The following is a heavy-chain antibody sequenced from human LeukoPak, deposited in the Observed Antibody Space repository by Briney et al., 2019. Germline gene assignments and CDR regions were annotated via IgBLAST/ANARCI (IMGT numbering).Heavy chain of an antibody. J-gene: IGHJ3*02. Sequence: SETLSLTCTVSGGSISSYYWSWIRQPAGKGLEWIGRIYTSGSTNYNPSLKSRVTMSVDTPKNQFSLKLSSVTAADTAVYYCARGEGDTAMVRGAFDIWGQGTMVTVSS. CDR1: GGSISSYY. D-gene: IGHD5-18*01. V-gene: IGHV4-4*07. CDR2: IYTSGST. CDR3: ARGEGDTAMVRGAFDI.